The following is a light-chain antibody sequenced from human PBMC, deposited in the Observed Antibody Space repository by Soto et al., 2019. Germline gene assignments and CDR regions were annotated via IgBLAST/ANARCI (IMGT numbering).Light chain of an antibody. Sequence: LTQPPSVSGSPGQSVTISCTGTSSDVGSYNRVSWYQQPPGTAPKLMIYEVSNRPSGVPDRFSGSKSGNTASLTISGLQAEDEADYYCSSYTSSSTYVFGTGTKSPS. CDR3: SSYTSSSTYV. CDR1: SSDVGSYNR. J-gene: IGLJ1*01. CDR2: EVS. V-gene: IGLV2-18*02.